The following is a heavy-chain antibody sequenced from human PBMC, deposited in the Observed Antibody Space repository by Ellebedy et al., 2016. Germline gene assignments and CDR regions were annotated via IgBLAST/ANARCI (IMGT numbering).Heavy chain of an antibody. V-gene: IGHV3-21*01. CDR2: IVFSGTAT. Sequence: GESLKISXAASGLTFSNFFMSWVRQAPGKGLEWVATIVFSGTATYYSDSVKGRFIISRDNAKNSLFLQMNSLRVEDTAVYYCARDGSEWSRDYWGQGTLVTVSS. CDR3: ARDGSEWSRDY. D-gene: IGHD3-3*01. J-gene: IGHJ4*02. CDR1: GLTFSNFF.